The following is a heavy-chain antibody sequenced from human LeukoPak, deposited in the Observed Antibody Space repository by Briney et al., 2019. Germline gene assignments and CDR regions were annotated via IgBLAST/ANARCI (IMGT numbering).Heavy chain of an antibody. CDR3: YCGTYSGFDN. J-gene: IGHJ4*02. V-gene: IGHV3-7*01. CDR1: GFTFSRYW. D-gene: IGHD1-26*01. CDR2: IKEDGSEK. Sequence: GGSLRLSCAASGFTFSRYWMNWIRQAPGKGLEWVATIKEDGSEKYYVDSVKGRFTISRDNAKNSLYLQMNSLRAEDTAVYYCYCGTYSGFDNWGQGTQVTVSS.